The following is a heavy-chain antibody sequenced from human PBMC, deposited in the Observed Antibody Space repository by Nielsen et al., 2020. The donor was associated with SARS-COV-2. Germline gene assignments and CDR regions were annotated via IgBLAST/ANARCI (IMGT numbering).Heavy chain of an antibody. D-gene: IGHD4-17*01. CDR2: VYYNGNT. Sequence: GSLRLSCTVSGDSISSSSYYWGWIRQSPGKGLEWIGCVYYNGNTYYNPSLKSRLTISVDRSKNQFSLRLSSVTAADTAVYYCASLIYGDYVDYWGQGTLVTVSS. J-gene: IGHJ4*02. CDR3: ASLIYGDYVDY. V-gene: IGHV4-39*07. CDR1: GDSISSSSYY.